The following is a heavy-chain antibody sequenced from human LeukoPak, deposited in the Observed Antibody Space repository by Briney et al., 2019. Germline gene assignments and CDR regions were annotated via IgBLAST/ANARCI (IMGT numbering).Heavy chain of an antibody. CDR3: ARTLSSGYYYYYYYMDV. V-gene: IGHV3-7*01. J-gene: IGHJ6*03. D-gene: IGHD3-22*01. Sequence: GGSLRLSCAASGFTFSSYWMSWVRQAPGKGLEWVANIKQDGSEKHYVDSMKGRFTISRDNAKNSLYLQMNSLRAEDTAVYYCARTLSSGYYYYYYYMDVWGKGTTVTVSS. CDR2: IKQDGSEK. CDR1: GFTFSSYW.